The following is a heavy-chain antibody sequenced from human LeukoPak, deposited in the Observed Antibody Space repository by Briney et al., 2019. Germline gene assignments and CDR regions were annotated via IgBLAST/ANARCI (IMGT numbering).Heavy chain of an antibody. Sequence: SVKVSCKASGGTFSSYAISWVRQAPGQGLEWMGGIIPIFGTANYAQKFQGRVTITADESTSTAYMELSSLRSEDTAVYYCARELVAAADPFTVGAFDIWGQGTMVTVSS. CDR3: ARELVAAADPFTVGAFDI. CDR2: IIPIFGTA. J-gene: IGHJ3*02. CDR1: GGTFSSYA. D-gene: IGHD6-13*01. V-gene: IGHV1-69*13.